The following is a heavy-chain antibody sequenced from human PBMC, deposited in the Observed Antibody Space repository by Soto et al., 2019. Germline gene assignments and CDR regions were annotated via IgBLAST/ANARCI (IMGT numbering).Heavy chain of an antibody. V-gene: IGHV4-59*01. J-gene: IGHJ5*02. CDR2: IYYSGST. CDR3: ARGPHYDILTGYSPCWFDP. D-gene: IGHD3-9*01. Sequence: SETLSLTCTVSGGSISSYYRSWIRQPPGKGLEWIGYIYYSGSTNYNPSLKSRVTISVDTSKNQFSLKLSSVTAADTAVYYCARGPHYDILTGYSPCWFDPWGQGTLVTVSS. CDR1: GGSISSYY.